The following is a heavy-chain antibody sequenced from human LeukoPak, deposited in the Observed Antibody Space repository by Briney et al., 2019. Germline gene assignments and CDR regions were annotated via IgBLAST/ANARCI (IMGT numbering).Heavy chain of an antibody. Sequence: GGSLRLSCAASGFTFSSYAMGWVRQAPGKGLEWVSCISGSGGSTYYADSVKGRFTISRDNSKNTLYLQMNSLRAEDTAVYYCAKEALLYYYDSSGYHNWGQGTLVTVSS. J-gene: IGHJ4*02. CDR3: AKEALLYYYDSSGYHN. D-gene: IGHD3-22*01. CDR2: ISGSGGST. CDR1: GFTFSSYA. V-gene: IGHV3-23*01.